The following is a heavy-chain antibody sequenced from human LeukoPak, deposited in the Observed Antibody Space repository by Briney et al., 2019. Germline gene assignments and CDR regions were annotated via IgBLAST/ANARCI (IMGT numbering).Heavy chain of an antibody. D-gene: IGHD6-19*01. CDR3: ARWDPLIAVAHAVDAFDI. CDR2: IYSSGTT. V-gene: IGHV4-4*07. Sequence: SETLSLTCTVSGGSSSSYYWSWIRQPAGKGLEWIGRIYSSGTTNYNPSLKSRVTMSVDTSKYQISLKLSSVTAADTAVYYCARWDPLIAVAHAVDAFDIWGQGTMVTVSS. J-gene: IGHJ3*02. CDR1: GGSSSSYY.